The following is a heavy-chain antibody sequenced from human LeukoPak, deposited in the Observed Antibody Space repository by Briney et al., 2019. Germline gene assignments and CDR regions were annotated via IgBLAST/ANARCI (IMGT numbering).Heavy chain of an antibody. D-gene: IGHD5-18*01. V-gene: IGHV3-23*01. J-gene: IGHJ4*02. CDR3: ARGGRYSYVDY. CDR1: GFTFGDYA. CDR2: ISGSGGST. Sequence: PGGSLRLSCTASGFTFGDYAMSWVRQAPRKGLEWVSAISGSGGSTYYADSVKGRFTISRDNSKNTLYLQMNSLRAEDTAVYYCARGGRYSYVDYWGQGTLVTVSS.